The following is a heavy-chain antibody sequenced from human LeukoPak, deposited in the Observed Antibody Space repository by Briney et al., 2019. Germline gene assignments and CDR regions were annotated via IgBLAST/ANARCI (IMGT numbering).Heavy chain of an antibody. J-gene: IGHJ6*03. Sequence: GGSLRLSCAASGFTFSSYAMSWVRQAPGKGLEWVSAISGSGGSTYYADSVKGRFTISRDNAKNSLYLQMNSLRAEDTAVYYCARAIHINWNYEGGSDYYYYMDVWGKGTTVTVSS. V-gene: IGHV3-23*01. CDR3: ARAIHINWNYEGGSDYYYYMDV. CDR2: ISGSGGST. CDR1: GFTFSSYA. D-gene: IGHD1-7*01.